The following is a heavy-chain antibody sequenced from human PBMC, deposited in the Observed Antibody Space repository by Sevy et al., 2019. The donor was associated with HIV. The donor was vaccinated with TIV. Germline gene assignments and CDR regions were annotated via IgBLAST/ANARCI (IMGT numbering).Heavy chain of an antibody. Sequence: APVKVSCKASGYTFVEYYITWVGQAPGQGLEWMGRIDPNSRVTTYAETFQGRVTMTRDTSIATGYIELSSLRSDDAALYHCPLTGGLDLWGQGTRVFVSS. V-gene: IGHV1-2*02. CDR3: PLTGGLDL. CDR2: IDPNSRVT. CDR1: GYTFVEYY. D-gene: IGHD3-9*01. J-gene: IGHJ4*02.